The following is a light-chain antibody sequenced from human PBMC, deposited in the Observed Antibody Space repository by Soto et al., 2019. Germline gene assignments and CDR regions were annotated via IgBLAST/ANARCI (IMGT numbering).Light chain of an antibody. CDR1: QSVSTNF. V-gene: IGKV3-20*01. J-gene: IGKJ1*01. Sequence: EIVLTQSPGTLSLSPGEGATLSCRASQSVSTNFFAWYQQKPGQAPRLLIYGASTRATGIPDRFSGSGSGTDFTLTISRLEPEDFAVYYCQQYCRTSWTFGQGTKV. CDR3: QQYCRTSWT. CDR2: GAS.